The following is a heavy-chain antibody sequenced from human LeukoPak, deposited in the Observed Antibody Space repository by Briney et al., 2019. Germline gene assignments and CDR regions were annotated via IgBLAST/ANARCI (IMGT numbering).Heavy chain of an antibody. CDR1: GGSISSYY. D-gene: IGHD3-22*01. CDR2: INHSGST. J-gene: IGHJ4*02. CDR3: AREGKVDYYDSSGYYPL. Sequence: SETLSLTCTVSGGSISSYYWSWIRQPPGKGLEWIGEINHSGSTNYNPSLKSRVTISIDTSKNQFSLKLSSVTAADTAVYYCAREGKVDYYDSSGYYPLWGQGTLVTVSS. V-gene: IGHV4-34*01.